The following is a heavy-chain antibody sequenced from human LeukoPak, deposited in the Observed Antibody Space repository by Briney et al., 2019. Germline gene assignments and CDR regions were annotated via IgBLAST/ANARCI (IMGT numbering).Heavy chain of an antibody. D-gene: IGHD3-10*01. J-gene: IGHJ6*04. CDR2: IKEDGGEK. CDR3: AREWNYYGSGIMDV. Sequence: GGSLRLSCAASGFTFSSYWMSWVRQAPGKGLEWVSNIKEDGGEKYYVGSVKGRFTVSRDNAKNSLYLQMNSLRAEDTAVYYCAREWNYYGSGIMDVWGKGTTVTVSS. CDR1: GFTFSSYW. V-gene: IGHV3-7*01.